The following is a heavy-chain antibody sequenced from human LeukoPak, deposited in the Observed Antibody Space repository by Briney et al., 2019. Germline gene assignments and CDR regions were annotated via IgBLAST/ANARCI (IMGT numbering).Heavy chain of an antibody. CDR1: GYTFTSYG. J-gene: IGHJ6*03. V-gene: IGHV1-18*01. CDR2: ISAYNGNT. D-gene: IGHD3-3*01. Sequence: GASVKVSCKASGYTFTSYGISWVRQAPGQGLEWMGWISAYNGNTNYAQKLQGRVTMTTDTSTSTAYMELRSLRSDDTAVYYCARVQNSRITIFGVAPLMGHMDVWGKGTTVTVSS. CDR3: ARVQNSRITIFGVAPLMGHMDV.